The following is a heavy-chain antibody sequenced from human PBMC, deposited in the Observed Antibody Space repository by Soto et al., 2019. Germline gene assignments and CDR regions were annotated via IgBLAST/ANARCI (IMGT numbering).Heavy chain of an antibody. D-gene: IGHD5-12*01. Sequence: QVQLVQSGAEVKKPESSVKVSCKAPGGTFSTYAISWVRQAPGQGLEWMGGIIPMFGTANYAQRFQDRVTITAAESTNTVYMALSSLGSEDTAVYFCASGIHLWLRRINNGYSGWGQGTLVTVSS. CDR2: IIPMFGTA. J-gene: IGHJ4*02. V-gene: IGHV1-69*12. CDR1: GGTFSTYA. CDR3: ASGIHLWLRRINNGYSG.